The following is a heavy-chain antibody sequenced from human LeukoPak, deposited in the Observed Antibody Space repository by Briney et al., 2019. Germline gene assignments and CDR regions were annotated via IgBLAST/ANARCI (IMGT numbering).Heavy chain of an antibody. Sequence: SQTLSLTCTVSGGSISSGSYYWSWIRQPAGKGLEWIGRIYTSGSTNYNPSLKSRVTISVDTSKNQFSLKLSSVTAADTAVSYCASSLGDELLYYYYYMDVWGKGTTVTVSS. V-gene: IGHV4-61*02. CDR2: IYTSGST. CDR3: ASSLGDELLYYYYYMDV. J-gene: IGHJ6*03. CDR1: GGSISSGSYY. D-gene: IGHD2-15*01.